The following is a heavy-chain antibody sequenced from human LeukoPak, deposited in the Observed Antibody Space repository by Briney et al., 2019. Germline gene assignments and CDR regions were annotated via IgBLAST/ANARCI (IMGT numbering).Heavy chain of an antibody. CDR2: LSGSGDYT. D-gene: IGHD3-16*01. Sequence: SGGSLRLSCAASGFNFNRFVINWVRQAPGKGLEWVSALSGSGDYTYYADSVKGRFTISRDNSKNTLYLQMNSLRAEDTAVYYCAKSRDYTEYVYWFDPWGQGTLVTVSS. J-gene: IGHJ5*02. CDR3: AKSRDYTEYVYWFDP. V-gene: IGHV3-23*01. CDR1: GFNFNRFV.